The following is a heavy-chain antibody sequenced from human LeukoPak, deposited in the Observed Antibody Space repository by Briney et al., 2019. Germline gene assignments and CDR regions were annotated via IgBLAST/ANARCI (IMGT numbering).Heavy chain of an antibody. CDR2: ISYDGSNK. V-gene: IGHV3-30*18. J-gene: IGHJ4*02. CDR1: GFTFSSYG. D-gene: IGHD6-19*01. CDR3: AKESEYSSGWSHFDY. Sequence: GGSLRLSCAASGFTFSSYGMHWVRQAPGKGLEWVAVISYDGSNKYYADSVKGRFTISRDNSKNTLYLQMNSLRAEDTAMYYCAKESEYSSGWSHFDYWGQGTLVTVSS.